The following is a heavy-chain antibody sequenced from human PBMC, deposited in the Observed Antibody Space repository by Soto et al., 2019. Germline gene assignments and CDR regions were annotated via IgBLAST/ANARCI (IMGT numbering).Heavy chain of an antibody. J-gene: IGHJ4*02. CDR2: INPGANT. Sequence: QAQIQQWGAGLLKPSETLSLTCAVYGGSLSGYYCTWIRQPPVQGLEWLGEINPGANTNYNPSVKSSITISIVTSQKQVSLDLIHVTAQATAVYYCLRVVIRMAMQSIVSCGLGSLVTVSS. CDR1: GGSLSGYY. D-gene: IGHD2-15*01. V-gene: IGHV4-34*01. CDR3: LRVVIRMAMQSIVS.